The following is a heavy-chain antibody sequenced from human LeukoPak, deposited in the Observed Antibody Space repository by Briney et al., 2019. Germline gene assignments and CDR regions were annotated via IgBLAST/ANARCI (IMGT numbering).Heavy chain of an antibody. Sequence: SETLSLTCTVSGGSISSSSYYWGWIRQPPGKGLEWIGTIYYSGSTYYNPSLKSRVTISVDTSKNQFSLKLSSVTAADTAVYYCARFSIHYYDSSGYYNWFDPWGQGTLVTVSS. CDR3: ARFSIHYYDSSGYYNWFDP. CDR1: GGSISSSSYY. CDR2: IYYSGST. D-gene: IGHD3-22*01. V-gene: IGHV4-39*07. J-gene: IGHJ5*02.